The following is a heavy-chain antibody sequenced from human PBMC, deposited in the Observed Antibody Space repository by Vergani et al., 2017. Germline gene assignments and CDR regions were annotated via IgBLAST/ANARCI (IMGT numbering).Heavy chain of an antibody. V-gene: IGHV1-18*01. D-gene: IGHD2-2*01. J-gene: IGHJ5*02. CDR3: AREGRATSRRNWFDP. Sequence: QVQLVQSGAEVKKPGASVKVSCKASGYTFTSYGISWVRQAPGQGLEWMGWISAYNGNTNYAQKFQGSVTMTRDTSLSTAYMELSRLRSDDTAVYYCAREGRATSRRNWFDPWGQGTLVTVSS. CDR1: GYTFTSYG. CDR2: ISAYNGNT.